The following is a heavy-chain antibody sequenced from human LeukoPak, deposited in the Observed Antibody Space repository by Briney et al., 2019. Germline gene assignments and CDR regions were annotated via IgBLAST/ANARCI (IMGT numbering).Heavy chain of an antibody. CDR1: GFTFSRYA. J-gene: IGHJ4*02. CDR3: AKDTYLGDIVVVPAATGASFDY. D-gene: IGHD2-2*01. V-gene: IGHV3-30*04. CDR2: ISYDGTNK. Sequence: GRSLRLSCAASGFTFSRYAMHWVRQTPGKGLEWVAIISYDGTNKYYADSVKGRFTISRDNSKNTLYLQMNSLRAEDTAVYYCAKDTYLGDIVVVPAATGASFDYWGQGTLVTVSS.